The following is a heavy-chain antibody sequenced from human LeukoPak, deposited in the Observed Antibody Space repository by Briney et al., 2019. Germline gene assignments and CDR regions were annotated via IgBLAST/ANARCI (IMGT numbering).Heavy chain of an antibody. CDR2: LNPKTGGT. V-gene: IGHV1-2*02. CDR1: GYTFTGYY. J-gene: IGHJ4*02. CDR3: ARATAENDH. Sequence: GASVKVSCKASGYTFTGYYLHWVRQAPGPGLEWVGWLNPKTGGTSYAQKFQGRVTMTRDTSISTVNMELSRLTSDDTAVYYCARATAENDHWGQGTLVTVSS. D-gene: IGHD1-14*01.